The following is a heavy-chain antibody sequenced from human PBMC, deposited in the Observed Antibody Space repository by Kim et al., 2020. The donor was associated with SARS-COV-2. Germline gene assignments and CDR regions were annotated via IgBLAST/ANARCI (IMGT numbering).Heavy chain of an antibody. V-gene: IGHV3-33*05. CDR3: ARAPYSYGGMGDDY. CDR1: GFTFSSYG. Sequence: GGSLRLSCAASGFTFSSYGMHWVRQAPGKGLEWVAVISYDGSNKYYADSVKGRFTISRDNSKNTLYLQMNSLRAEDTAVYYCARAPYSYGGMGDDYWGQGTLVTVSS. CDR2: ISYDGSNK. D-gene: IGHD5-18*01. J-gene: IGHJ4*02.